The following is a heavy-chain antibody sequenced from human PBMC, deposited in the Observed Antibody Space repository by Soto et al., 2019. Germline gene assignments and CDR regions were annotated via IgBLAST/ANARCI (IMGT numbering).Heavy chain of an antibody. J-gene: IGHJ3*02. CDR2: IYYSGST. V-gene: IGHV4-31*03. Sequence: SETLSITCTFSGCSIRSGGYYWSWIRQHPGKGLEWIGYIYYSGSTYYNPSLKSRVTISVDTSKNQFSLKLSSVTAADTAVYYCARDRRYFDWGNAFDIWGQGTMVTVSS. CDR3: ARDRRYFDWGNAFDI. CDR1: GCSIRSGGYY. D-gene: IGHD3-9*01.